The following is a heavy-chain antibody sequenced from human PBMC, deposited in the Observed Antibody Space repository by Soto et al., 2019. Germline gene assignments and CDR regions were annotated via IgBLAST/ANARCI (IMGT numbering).Heavy chain of an antibody. CDR2: ISYDGSNK. CDR1: GFTFSSYG. D-gene: IGHD6-19*01. CDR3: AKVFQRNGYSSGWADAFDI. Sequence: GGSLRLSCAASGFTFSSYGMHWVRQAPGKGLEWVAVISYDGSNKYYADSVKGRFTISRDNSKNTLYLQMNSLRAEDTAVYYCAKVFQRNGYSSGWADAFDIWGQGTMVTVSS. J-gene: IGHJ3*02. V-gene: IGHV3-30*18.